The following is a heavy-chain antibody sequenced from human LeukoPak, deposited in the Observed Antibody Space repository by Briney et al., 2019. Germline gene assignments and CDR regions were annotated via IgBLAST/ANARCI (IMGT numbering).Heavy chain of an antibody. J-gene: IGHJ4*02. Sequence: SETLSLTCTVSGGSISSYYWSWIRQPAGKGLEWIGRIYTSGSTNYNPSLKSRVTMSVDTSKNQFSLKLSSVTAADTAVYYCARDQSDYDILTGYYRGAFDYWGQGTLVTVS. CDR3: ARDQSDYDILTGYYRGAFDY. D-gene: IGHD3-9*01. CDR1: GGSISSYY. V-gene: IGHV4-4*07. CDR2: IYTSGST.